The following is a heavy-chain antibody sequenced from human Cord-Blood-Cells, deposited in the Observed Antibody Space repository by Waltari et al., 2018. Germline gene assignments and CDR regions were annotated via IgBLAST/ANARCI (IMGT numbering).Heavy chain of an antibody. Sequence: QVQLVQSGAEVKKPGSSVKVSCKASGGTFSGYAISWVRQDPGQGLEWMGGIIPIFGTANYAQKFQGRVTITADESTSTAYMELSSLRSEDTAVYYCARGDYSNYDSYYYYGMDVWGQGTTVTVSS. CDR3: ARGDYSNYDSYYYYGMDV. CDR2: IIPIFGTA. V-gene: IGHV1-69*01. J-gene: IGHJ6*02. CDR1: GGTFSGYA. D-gene: IGHD4-4*01.